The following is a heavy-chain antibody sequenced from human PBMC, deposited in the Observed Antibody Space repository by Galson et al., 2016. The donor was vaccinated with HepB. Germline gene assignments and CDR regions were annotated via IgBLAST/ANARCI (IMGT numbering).Heavy chain of an antibody. V-gene: IGHV3-23*01. J-gene: IGHJ4*02. CDR1: GFTFSSFW. CDR2: ISGSGGST. D-gene: IGHD5-18*01. Sequence: SLRLSCAASGFTFSSFWVNWVRQAPGKGLEWVSGISGSGGSTYYADSVKGRFTISRDNSENTLYLQMSSLRAEDTGLYYCARASPDSKHKYDYWGQGTLVTVSS. CDR3: ARASPDSKHKYDY.